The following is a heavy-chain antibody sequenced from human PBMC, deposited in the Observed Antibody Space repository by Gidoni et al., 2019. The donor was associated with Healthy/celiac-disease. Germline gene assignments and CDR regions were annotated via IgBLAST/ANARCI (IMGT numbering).Heavy chain of an antibody. D-gene: IGHD3-22*01. CDR2: INAGNGNT. V-gene: IGHV1-3*01. CDR1: GYTFTSYA. CDR3: ARAGSYYYDSSGYLH. J-gene: IGHJ3*01. Sequence: QVQLVQSGAEVQKPGASVKVSCKASGYTFTSYAMHWVRQAPGQRLEWMGWINAGNGNTKYSQKFQGRVTITRDTSASTAYMELSSLRSEDTAVYYCARAGSYYYDSSGYLHWGQGTMVTVSS.